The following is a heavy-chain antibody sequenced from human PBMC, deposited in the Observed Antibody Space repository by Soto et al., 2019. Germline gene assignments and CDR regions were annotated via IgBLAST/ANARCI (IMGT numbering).Heavy chain of an antibody. CDR2: IYSGGST. CDR1: GFTVTTNY. J-gene: IGHJ4*02. D-gene: IGHD3-22*01. V-gene: IGHV3-66*01. Sequence: GGSLILSCAASGFTVTTNYMSWVRQAPGKGLERVTIIYSGGSTYYADSVKGRFTIYRDNTKNTLSIQMNSQRAEDTAVHYCARVAYYDSSGYYRYYFDYWGQGT. CDR3: ARVAYYDSSGYYRYYFDY.